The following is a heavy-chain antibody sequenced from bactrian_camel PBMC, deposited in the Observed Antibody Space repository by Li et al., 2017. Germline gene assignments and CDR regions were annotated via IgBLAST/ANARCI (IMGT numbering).Heavy chain of an antibody. Sequence: DVQLVESGGGSVETGGSLRLSCATSEFTYSTYCMAWFRQTPGKEREGVAVRGVSTYVAEAVRDRFAVSEDKGQNLFNLQLNNLSPDDSAIYYCAASKTVCSGHGLVPTERFEYWGQGTQVTVS. V-gene: IGHV3S31*01. CDR2: RGVST. CDR1: EFTYSTYC. CDR3: AASKTVCSGHGLVPTERFEY. J-gene: IGHJ4*01. D-gene: IGHD1*01.